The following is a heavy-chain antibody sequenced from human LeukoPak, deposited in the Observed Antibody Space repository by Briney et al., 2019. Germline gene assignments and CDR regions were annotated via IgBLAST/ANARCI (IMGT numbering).Heavy chain of an antibody. CDR3: ARDLETLAARNELIWSNWIDP. Sequence: PGGSLRLSCAASGFTFNHYAMHWVRQAPGKGLEWVAVISYDGSNKYHADSVKGRLTISRDNSKNTLYLQMNSLRADDTAVYYCARDLETLAARNELIWSNWIDPWGQGTLVTVSS. CDR2: ISYDGSNK. V-gene: IGHV3-30-3*01. CDR1: GFTFNHYA. D-gene: IGHD6-6*01. J-gene: IGHJ5*02.